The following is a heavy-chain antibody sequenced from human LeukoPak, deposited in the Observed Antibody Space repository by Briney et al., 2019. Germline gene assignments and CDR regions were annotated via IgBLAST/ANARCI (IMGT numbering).Heavy chain of an antibody. CDR1: GFTVSSNY. CDR3: YSMIVVEIRVINDY. J-gene: IGHJ4*02. CDR2: IYSGGST. V-gene: IGHV3-66*01. Sequence: GGSLRLSCAVSGFTVSSNYMSWVRQAPGKGLEWVSVIYSGGSTYYADSVKGRFTISRDNSKNTLCLQMNSLRAEDTAVYYCYSMIVVEIRVINDYWGQGTLVTVSS. D-gene: IGHD3-22*01.